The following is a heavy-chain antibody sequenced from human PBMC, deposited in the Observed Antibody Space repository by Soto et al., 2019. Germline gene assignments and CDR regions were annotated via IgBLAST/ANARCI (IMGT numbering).Heavy chain of an antibody. CDR1: GFTFSGSA. CDR3: SRQMFSPDNH. J-gene: IGHJ5*02. Sequence: ESVGGLVQPGGSLRLSCAASGFTFSGSAIHWVRQASGKGLEWLGLIRSKANNYATAYGASVKGRFTISRDDSKNTAYLQMNSLKTEDTAIYYCSRQMFSPDNHWGQGTLVTVSS. CDR2: IRSKANNYAT. D-gene: IGHD3-10*02. V-gene: IGHV3-73*01.